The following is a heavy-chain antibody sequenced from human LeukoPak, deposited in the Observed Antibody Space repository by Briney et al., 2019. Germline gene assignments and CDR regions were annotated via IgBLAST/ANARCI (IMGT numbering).Heavy chain of an antibody. Sequence: ASVKVSCKTSGYTFTNYHIQWVRQAPGQGLQWMGRINPKSGDTKFAQGFQGRVTLTRDTSIDTAYLEVTGLTSDDTAVYYCARGVYYCSGSYVFEYWGQGTQIIVSS. V-gene: IGHV1-2*02. CDR2: INPKSGDT. CDR3: ARGVYYCSGSYVFEY. J-gene: IGHJ4*02. D-gene: IGHD3-10*01. CDR1: GYTFTNYH.